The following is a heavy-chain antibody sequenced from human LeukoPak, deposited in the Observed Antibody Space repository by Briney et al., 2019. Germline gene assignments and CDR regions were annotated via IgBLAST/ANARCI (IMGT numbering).Heavy chain of an antibody. CDR3: AKANYDSSGSLPYFDH. D-gene: IGHD3-22*01. Sequence: PGGSLRLSCAASGFSFDDYAMHWVRQAPGKGLEWVSGITWDSGTIAYADSVKGRFTISRDNAKNSLYLQMNSLRAEDMALYYCAKANYDSSGSLPYFDHWGQGTLVTVSS. CDR2: ITWDSGTI. J-gene: IGHJ4*02. CDR1: GFSFDDYA. V-gene: IGHV3-9*03.